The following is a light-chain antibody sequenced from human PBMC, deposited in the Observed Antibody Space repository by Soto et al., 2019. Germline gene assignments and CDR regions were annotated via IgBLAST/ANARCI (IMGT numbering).Light chain of an antibody. J-gene: IGKJ2*01. CDR3: QHYNYWPYT. Sequence: ILMTQSPATLAVSPGERATLSCRASQSVSSNLAWYQRKPGQAPRLLIYDASTRATGVPARFSGSGSGTDFTLTISSLQSEDFEVYYCQHYNYWPYTFGQGTKVDIK. V-gene: IGKV3-15*01. CDR1: QSVSSN. CDR2: DAS.